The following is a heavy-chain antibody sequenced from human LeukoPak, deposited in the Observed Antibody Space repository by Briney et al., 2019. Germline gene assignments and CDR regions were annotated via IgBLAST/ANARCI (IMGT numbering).Heavy chain of an antibody. D-gene: IGHD4-11*01. V-gene: IGHV3-21*01. CDR1: GFTFSSYS. Sequence: GGSLRLSCAASGFTFSSYSMNWVRQAPGKGLEWVSSIGSSSSYIYYADSVKGRFTISRDNAKNSLYLQMNSLRAEDTAVYYCAREDDYSNYVGFPAFGDYYYGMDVWGQGTTVTVSS. CDR3: AREDDYSNYVGFPAFGDYYYGMDV. J-gene: IGHJ6*02. CDR2: IGSSSSYI.